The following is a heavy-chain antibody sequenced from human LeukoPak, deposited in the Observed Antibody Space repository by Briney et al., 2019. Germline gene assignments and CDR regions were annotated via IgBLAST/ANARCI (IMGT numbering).Heavy chain of an antibody. J-gene: IGHJ4*02. Sequence: SETLSLTCTVSGGSISSSSYYWGWIRQPPGKGLEWIGSIYHSGSTYYNPSLKSRVTISVDTSKNQFSLKLSSVTAADTAVYYCARHRITMVRGVMPYFDYWGQGTLVTVSS. CDR2: IYHSGST. V-gene: IGHV4-39*01. CDR3: ARHRITMVRGVMPYFDY. D-gene: IGHD3-10*01. CDR1: GGSISSSSYY.